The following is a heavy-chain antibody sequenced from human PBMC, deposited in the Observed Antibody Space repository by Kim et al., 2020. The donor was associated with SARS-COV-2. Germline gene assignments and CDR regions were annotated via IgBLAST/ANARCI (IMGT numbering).Heavy chain of an antibody. Sequence: GGSLRLSCAASGFTFSSYGMHWVRQAPGKGLEWVAVIWYDGSNKYYADSVKGRFTISRDNSKNTLYLQMNSLRAEDTAVYYCARERGYSGYDTLGAFDYWGQGTLVTVSS. CDR2: IWYDGSNK. CDR1: GFTFSSYG. V-gene: IGHV3-33*01. J-gene: IGHJ4*02. CDR3: ARERGYSGYDTLGAFDY. D-gene: IGHD5-12*01.